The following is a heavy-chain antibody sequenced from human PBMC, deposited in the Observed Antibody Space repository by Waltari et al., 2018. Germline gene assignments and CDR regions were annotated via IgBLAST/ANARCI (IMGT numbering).Heavy chain of an antibody. V-gene: IGHV4-39*07. CDR2: MYYSGST. CDR3: ARDHFTPKEIIVATTKFDY. J-gene: IGHJ4*02. D-gene: IGHD5-12*01. CDR1: GGSISSSSYY. Sequence: QLQLQESGPGLVKPSETLSLTCTVSGGSISSSSYYWGWIRQPPGKGMERIGSMYYSGSTYYIPSLKSRGTISGDTSKNQFTLKLSSVTAADTAVYYCARDHFTPKEIIVATTKFDYWGQGTLVTVSS.